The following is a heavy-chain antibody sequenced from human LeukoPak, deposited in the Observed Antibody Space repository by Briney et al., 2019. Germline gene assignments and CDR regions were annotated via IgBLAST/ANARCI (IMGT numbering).Heavy chain of an antibody. Sequence: GGSLRLSCAASGLTVSSNSMSWVRQAPGKGLEWVSFIYSGGSTYYADSVKGRFTISRDNSKNTLYLQMNSLRADDTAVYYCARRAGAYSHPYDYWGQGTLVAVSS. J-gene: IGHJ4*02. V-gene: IGHV3-53*01. CDR3: ARRAGAYSHPYDY. CDR1: GLTVSSNS. CDR2: IYSGGST. D-gene: IGHD4/OR15-4a*01.